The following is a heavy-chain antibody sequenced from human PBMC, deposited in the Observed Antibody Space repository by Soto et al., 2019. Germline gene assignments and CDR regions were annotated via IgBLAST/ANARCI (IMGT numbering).Heavy chain of an antibody. CDR2: ISYDGSNK. J-gene: IGHJ5*02. D-gene: IGHD2-2*01. Sequence: GGSLRLSCAASGFTFSSYAMHWVRQAPGKGLEWVAVISYDGSNKYYADSVKGRFTISRDNSKNTLYLQMNSLRAEDTAVYYCAKDVAAATNQLSNLFDPWGQGTLVTVSS. CDR3: AKDVAAATNQLSNLFDP. V-gene: IGHV3-30-3*01. CDR1: GFTFSSYA.